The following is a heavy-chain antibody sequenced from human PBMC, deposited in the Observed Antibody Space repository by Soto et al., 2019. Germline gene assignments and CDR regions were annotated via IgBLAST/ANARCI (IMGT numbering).Heavy chain of an antibody. CDR3: ARGGSEGGLDI. J-gene: IGHJ6*02. D-gene: IGHD3-10*01. Sequence: QLQESGPGVVKPSETLSLTCTVSGAPIAVFYWTWIRQAPGKGLEWIGYLYYTGNTNYSPSLKSRVAMSMDTSKKHFYLTLTSATAAGTAVYFCARGGSEGGLDIWGQGTTVTVSS. V-gene: IGHV4-59*01. CDR2: LYYTGNT. CDR1: GAPIAVFY.